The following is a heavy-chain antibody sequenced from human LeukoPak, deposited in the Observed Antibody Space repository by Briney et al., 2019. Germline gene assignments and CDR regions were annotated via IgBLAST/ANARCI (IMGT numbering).Heavy chain of an antibody. Sequence: GGSLRLSCAASGFTFSSNAMTWVRQAPGKGLEWVANIKQDGSEKYYVDSVKGRFTISRDNAKNSLYLQMNSLRAEDTAVYYCAGDITMVRGAMYYFDYWGQGTLVTVSS. CDR1: GFTFSSNA. J-gene: IGHJ4*02. CDR3: AGDITMVRGAMYYFDY. D-gene: IGHD3-10*01. CDR2: IKQDGSEK. V-gene: IGHV3-7*01.